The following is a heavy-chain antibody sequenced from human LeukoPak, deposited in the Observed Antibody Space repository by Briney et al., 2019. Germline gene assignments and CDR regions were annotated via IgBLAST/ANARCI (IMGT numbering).Heavy chain of an antibody. CDR3: ARDGTNSSSWYQYYYYGMDV. CDR1: GYTFTSYG. J-gene: IGHJ6*02. V-gene: IGHV1-69*04. Sequence: ASVKVSCKASGYTFTSYGISWVRQAPEQGLEWMGRIIPILGIANYAQKFQGRVTITADKSTSTAYMELSSLRSEDTAVYYCARDGTNSSSWYQYYYYGMDVWGQGTTVTVSS. CDR2: IIPILGIA. D-gene: IGHD6-13*01.